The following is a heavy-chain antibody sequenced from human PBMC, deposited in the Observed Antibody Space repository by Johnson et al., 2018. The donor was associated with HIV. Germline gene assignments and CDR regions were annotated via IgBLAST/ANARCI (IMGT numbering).Heavy chain of an antibody. D-gene: IGHD6-13*01. J-gene: IGHJ3*02. V-gene: IGHV3-30-3*01. CDR3: GRDMTPSQLAAFDI. CDR1: GFTFSSYA. Sequence: QVQLVESGGGVVQPGRSLRLSCAASGFTFSSYAMHWVRQAPGKGLEWVAVISYDGSNKYYADSVKGRFTISRDSSKNMLYLQMNSLRTEDTAVYYCGRDMTPSQLAAFDIWGQGTMVTVSS. CDR2: ISYDGSNK.